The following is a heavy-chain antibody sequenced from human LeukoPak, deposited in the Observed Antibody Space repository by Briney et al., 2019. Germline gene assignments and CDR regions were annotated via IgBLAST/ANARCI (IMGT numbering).Heavy chain of an antibody. CDR2: IYSSGST. D-gene: IGHD3-10*01. J-gene: IGHJ4*02. CDR3: AIESGSGSGYFDY. Sequence: SETLSLTCTVSGGSIRSYYWSWIRQPPGKGLEWIGYIYSSGSTIYNPSLKYRVTISVDTSKNQFSLNLSSVSAADTAVYYCAIESGSGSGYFDYWGQGTLVTVSS. V-gene: IGHV4-4*08. CDR1: GGSIRSYY.